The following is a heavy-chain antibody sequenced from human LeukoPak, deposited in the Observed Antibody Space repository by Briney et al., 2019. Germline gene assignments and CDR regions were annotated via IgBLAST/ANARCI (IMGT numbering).Heavy chain of an antibody. V-gene: IGHV3-21*01. D-gene: IGHD3-10*01. Sequence: GGSLRLSCAASGFTFSSYTMNWVRQAPGKGLEWVSSISSSSSYIYYADSVKGRFTISRDNAKNSLYLQMNSLRADDTAVYYCARDEVGENSPPYYYYYYMDVWGKGTTVTISS. CDR2: ISSSSSYI. CDR1: GFTFSSYT. CDR3: ARDEVGENSPPYYYYYYMDV. J-gene: IGHJ6*03.